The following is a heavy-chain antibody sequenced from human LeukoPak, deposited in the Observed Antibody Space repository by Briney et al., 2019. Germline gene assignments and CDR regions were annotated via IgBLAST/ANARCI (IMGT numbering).Heavy chain of an antibody. V-gene: IGHV1-2*02. J-gene: IGHJ4*02. CDR1: GYTLTELS. D-gene: IGHD6-13*01. CDR2: INTNSGGT. CDR3: ARDYSTSSWDN. Sequence: GASVKVSCKVSGYTLTELSMHWVRQAPGQGLEWMGWINTNSGGTIYSQKFQGGITMTRDPSITTAYMELSSLRSDDTAVYYCARDYSTSSWDNWGQGTLVTVSS.